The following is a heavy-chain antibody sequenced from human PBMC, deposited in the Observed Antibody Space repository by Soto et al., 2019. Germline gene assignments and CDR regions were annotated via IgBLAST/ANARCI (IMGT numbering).Heavy chain of an antibody. D-gene: IGHD1-26*01. Sequence: XGSLILSCVAAGFTFIVYTMNWVRQAPGKGLEWVSSISSSSNYIQYADSLKGRFTISRDNAKNSLYLQMDSLRAEDTAVYYCARATSGSSYFDYWGQGTLVTVSS. CDR1: GFTFIVYT. CDR2: ISSSSNYI. CDR3: ARATSGSSYFDY. J-gene: IGHJ4*02. V-gene: IGHV3-21*06.